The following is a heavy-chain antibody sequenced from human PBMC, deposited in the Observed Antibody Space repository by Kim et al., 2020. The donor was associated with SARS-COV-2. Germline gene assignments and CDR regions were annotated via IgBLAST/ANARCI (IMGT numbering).Heavy chain of an antibody. V-gene: IGHV3-43*02. D-gene: IGHD6-13*01. J-gene: IGHJ6*02. CDR2: ISRDGGST. CDR3: AKDMRYSSSWYYYYYGMDG. Sequence: GGSLRLSCAASGFTFDDYAMHWVRQAPGKGLEWVSLISRDGGSTYYADSVKGRFTISRDNSKNSLYLQMNRLRTEDTALYYCAKDMRYSSSWYYYYYGMDGWGQGTTVTVSS. CDR1: GFTFDDYA.